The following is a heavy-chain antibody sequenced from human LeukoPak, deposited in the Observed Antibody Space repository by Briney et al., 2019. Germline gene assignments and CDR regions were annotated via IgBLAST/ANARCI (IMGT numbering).Heavy chain of an antibody. V-gene: IGHV3-30*04. Sequence: GRSLRLSCAASGFTFSSYAMHWVRQAPGKGLEWVAVISYDGSNKYYADSVKGRFTISRDNSKNTLYLQMDSLRAEDTAVYYCARDIGMAAAFDYWGQGTLVTVSS. D-gene: IGHD6-13*01. CDR2: ISYDGSNK. CDR1: GFTFSSYA. CDR3: ARDIGMAAAFDY. J-gene: IGHJ4*02.